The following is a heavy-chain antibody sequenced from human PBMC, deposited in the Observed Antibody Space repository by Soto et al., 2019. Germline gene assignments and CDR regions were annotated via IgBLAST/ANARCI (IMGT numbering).Heavy chain of an antibody. V-gene: IGHV3-23*01. CDR1: GFTFSNFA. D-gene: IGHD5-18*01. CDR3: AKHGGYSFGPGDYYGMDI. CDR2: ISGSGGTT. J-gene: IGHJ6*02. Sequence: GGSLRLSCAASGFTFSNFAMNWVRQAPGKGLEWVAGISGSGGTTYYADSVKGRFTISRDKAKTTLYLQMNSLRAEDTAIYYCAKHGGYSFGPGDYYGMDIWGQGTTVTVSS.